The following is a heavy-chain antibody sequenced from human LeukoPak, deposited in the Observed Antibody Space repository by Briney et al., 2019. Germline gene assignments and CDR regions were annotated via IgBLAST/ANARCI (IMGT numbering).Heavy chain of an antibody. J-gene: IGHJ4*02. CDR3: ARGALAVAVDY. D-gene: IGHD6-19*01. V-gene: IGHV4-39*01. CDR2: IYHSGNT. CDR1: GGSITSSSYY. Sequence: SETLSLTCTVSGGSITSSSYYWGWIRQPPGKGLEWIGSIYHSGNTYNNPSLRSRVTISVDTSKNQFSLKLSAVTAADTAVYYCARGALAVAVDYWGQGTLVTVSS.